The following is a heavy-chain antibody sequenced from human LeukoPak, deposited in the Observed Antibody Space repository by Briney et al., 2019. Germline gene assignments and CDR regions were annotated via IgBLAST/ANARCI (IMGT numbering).Heavy chain of an antibody. CDR2: IYYSGST. Sequence: SETLSLTCTVSGGSISSSSYYWGWIRQPPGKGLEWIGNIYYSGSTYHNPSLESRVTMSLDTSKNQFSLKLSSVTAADTAVYYCARVSYSSGWYDDYFDYWGQGTLVTVSS. CDR3: ARVSYSSGWYDDYFDY. D-gene: IGHD6-19*01. CDR1: GGSISSSSYY. V-gene: IGHV4-39*07. J-gene: IGHJ4*02.